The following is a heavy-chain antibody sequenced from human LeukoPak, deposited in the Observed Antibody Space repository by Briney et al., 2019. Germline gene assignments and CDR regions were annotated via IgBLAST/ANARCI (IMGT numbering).Heavy chain of an antibody. D-gene: IGHD1-26*01. CDR2: FDPEDGET. CDR3: ATPSGSYYRWFDP. CDR1: GYTLTELS. Sequence: ASVKVSCKVSGYTLTELSMHWVRRAPGKGLEWMGGFDPEDGETIYAQKFQGRVTMTEDTSTDTAYMELSSLRSEDTAVYYCATPSGSYYRWFDPWGQGTLVTVSS. J-gene: IGHJ5*02. V-gene: IGHV1-24*01.